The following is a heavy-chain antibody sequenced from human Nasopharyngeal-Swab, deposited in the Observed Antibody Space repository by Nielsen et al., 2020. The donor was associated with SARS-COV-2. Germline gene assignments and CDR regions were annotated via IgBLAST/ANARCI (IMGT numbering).Heavy chain of an antibody. CDR3: ALMAELSIVGAYYGMDV. Sequence: GESLKISCAASGFTFDDYAMHWVRQAPGKGLEWVSLISGDGGSTYYADSVKGRFTISRDNSKNSLYLQMNSLRTEDTALYYCALMAELSIVGAYYGMDVWSQGTTVTVSS. V-gene: IGHV3-43*02. D-gene: IGHD1-26*01. J-gene: IGHJ6*02. CDR2: ISGDGGST. CDR1: GFTFDDYA.